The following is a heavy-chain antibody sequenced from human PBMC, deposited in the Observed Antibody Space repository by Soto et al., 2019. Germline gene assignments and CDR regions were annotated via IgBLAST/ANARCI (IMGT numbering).Heavy chain of an antibody. V-gene: IGHV3-13*01. CDR1: GFTFSSYD. Sequence: EVQLVESGGGLVQPGGSLRLSCAASGFTFSSYDMHWVRQAPGKGLEWVSAIGTAGYTYYPGSVKGRFTISRENAKNALYLQMNSLRAEDTAVYSCASQVPLAAAIINYYYYYGMDVWGQGTTVTVS. J-gene: IGHJ6*02. D-gene: IGHD2-15*01. CDR3: ASQVPLAAAIINYYYYYGMDV. CDR2: IGTAGYT.